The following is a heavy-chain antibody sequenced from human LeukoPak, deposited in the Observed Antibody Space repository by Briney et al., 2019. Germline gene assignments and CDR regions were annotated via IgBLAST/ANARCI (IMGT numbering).Heavy chain of an antibody. D-gene: IGHD5-18*01. Sequence: ASVKVSCKASGYTFTNYYMHWVRQAPGQGLEGVGIINPVNGATSYAQEFQGRVTMTRDTSTSTVYMELSSLTSEDTAVYYCARGRRQLWLTDYFDYWGQGTLVTVSS. CDR3: ARGRRQLWLTDYFDY. J-gene: IGHJ4*02. CDR2: INPVNGAT. V-gene: IGHV1-46*01. CDR1: GYTFTNYY.